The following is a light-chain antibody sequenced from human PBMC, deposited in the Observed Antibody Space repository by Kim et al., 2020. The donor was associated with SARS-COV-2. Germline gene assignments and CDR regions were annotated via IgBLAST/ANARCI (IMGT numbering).Light chain of an antibody. Sequence: DIVLTQSPGTLSLSPGERATLSCRASQSLSSSYLAWYQQKRGQAPSLLIYSASSRATGIPHRFSGSGSGTDFTLTISRLEPEDFAVYYCQQYGGSPPRYTFGQGTKLEI. CDR3: QQYGGSPPRYT. V-gene: IGKV3-20*01. CDR2: SAS. J-gene: IGKJ2*01. CDR1: QSLSSSY.